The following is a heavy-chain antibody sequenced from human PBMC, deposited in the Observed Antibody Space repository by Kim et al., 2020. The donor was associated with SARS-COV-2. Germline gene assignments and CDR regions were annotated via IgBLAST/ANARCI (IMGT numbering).Heavy chain of an antibody. Sequence: RFTISRDNAKNSLYLQMNSLRAEDTALYYCAKDMAYCGGDCYSVRAFDIWGQGTMVTVSS. J-gene: IGHJ3*02. CDR3: AKDMAYCGGDCYSVRAFDI. D-gene: IGHD2-21*01. V-gene: IGHV3-9*01.